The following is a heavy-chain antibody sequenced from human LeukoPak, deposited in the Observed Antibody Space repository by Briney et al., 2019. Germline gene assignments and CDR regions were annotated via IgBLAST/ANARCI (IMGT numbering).Heavy chain of an antibody. CDR2: ISYDGSNK. V-gene: IGHV3-30-3*01. Sequence: PGGSLRLSCAASGFIFSNYAMHWVRQAPGKGLEWVAVISYDGSNKYYADSVKGRFTISRDNSKNTLFLQMNSLRAEDTAVYYCARGMVGVRGELSYGMDVWGQGTTVTVSS. CDR3: ARGMVGVRGELSYGMDV. CDR1: GFIFSNYA. D-gene: IGHD3-10*01. J-gene: IGHJ6*02.